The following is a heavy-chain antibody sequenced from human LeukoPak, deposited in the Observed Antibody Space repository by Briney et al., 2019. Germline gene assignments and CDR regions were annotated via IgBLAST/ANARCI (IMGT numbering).Heavy chain of an antibody. V-gene: IGHV3-21*01. J-gene: IGHJ4*02. CDR3: ARGRIAAAGTPYADY. D-gene: IGHD6-13*01. CDR1: GFTFSSYS. CDR2: IRSSSSYI. Sequence: GGSLRLSCAASGFTFSSYSMNWVRQAPGKWLEWVSSIRSSSSYISYADSVRGRFTISRDNAKNSLYLQMNSLRAEDTAVYYCARGRIAAAGTPYADYWGQGTLVTVSS.